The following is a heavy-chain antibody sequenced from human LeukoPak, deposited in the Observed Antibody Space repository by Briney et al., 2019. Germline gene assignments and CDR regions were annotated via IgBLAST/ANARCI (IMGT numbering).Heavy chain of an antibody. CDR2: INWNGGST. CDR3: ARDASYSSSWYLDY. J-gene: IGHJ4*02. Sequence: GGSLRLSCAASGFTFDDYGMSWVRQAPGKGLEWVSGINWNGGSTGYADSVKGRFTISRDNAKNSLYLQMNSLRAEDTALYYCARDASYSSSWYLDYWGQGTLVTVSS. V-gene: IGHV3-20*04. D-gene: IGHD6-13*01. CDR1: GFTFDDYG.